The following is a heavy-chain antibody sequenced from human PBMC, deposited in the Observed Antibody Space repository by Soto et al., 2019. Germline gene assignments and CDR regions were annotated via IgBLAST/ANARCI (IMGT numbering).Heavy chain of an antibody. CDR2: ISSTTNYI. V-gene: IGHV3-21*01. Sequence: GGSLRLSCAASGFTFTRYSMNWVRQAPGRGLEWVSSISSTTNYIYYADSMKGRFTVSRDNAKNSVYLEMNSLSAEDTAVYYCARESEDLTSNFDYWGQGTLVTVSS. CDR3: ARESEDLTSNFDY. J-gene: IGHJ4*02. CDR1: GFTFTRYS.